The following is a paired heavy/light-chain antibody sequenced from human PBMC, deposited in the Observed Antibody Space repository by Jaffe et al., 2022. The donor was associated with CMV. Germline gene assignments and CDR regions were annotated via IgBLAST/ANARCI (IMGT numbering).Heavy chain of an antibody. CDR3: ARRIDCSSTSCYVLDAFDI. Sequence: EVQLVQSGAEVKKPGESLKISCKGSGYSFTSYWIGWVRQMPGKGLEWMGIIYPGDSDTRYSPSFQGQVTISADKSISTAYLQWSSLKASDTAMYYCARRIDCSSTSCYVLDAFDIWGQGTMVTVSS. D-gene: IGHD2-2*01. CDR2: IYPGDSDT. CDR1: GYSFTSYW. V-gene: IGHV5-51*01. J-gene: IGHJ3*02.
Light chain of an antibody. J-gene: IGKJ1*01. Sequence: DIQLTQSPSFLSASVGDRVTITCRASQGISSYLAWYQQKPGKAPKLLIYAASTLQSGVPSRFSGSGSGTEFTLTISSLQPEDFATYYCQQLNSYPPTFGQGTKVEIK. V-gene: IGKV1-9*01. CDR2: AAS. CDR3: QQLNSYPPT. CDR1: QGISSY.